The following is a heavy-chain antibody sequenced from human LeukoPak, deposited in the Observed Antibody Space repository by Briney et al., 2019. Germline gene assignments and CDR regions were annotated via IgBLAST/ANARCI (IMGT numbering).Heavy chain of an antibody. CDR2: ISGSGGST. V-gene: IGHV3-23*01. D-gene: IGHD5-24*01. J-gene: IGHJ4*02. Sequence: PGGSXRLSCAASGFTFSSYAMSWVRQAPGKGLEWVSAISGSGGSTYYADSVKGRFTISRDNSKNTLYLQMNSLGAEDTAVYYCAKDGMATISYYFDYWGQGTLVTVSS. CDR3: AKDGMATISYYFDY. CDR1: GFTFSSYA.